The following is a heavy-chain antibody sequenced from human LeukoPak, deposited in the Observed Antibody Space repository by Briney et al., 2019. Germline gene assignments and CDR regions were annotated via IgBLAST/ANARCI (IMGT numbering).Heavy chain of an antibody. V-gene: IGHV4-34*01. Sequence: SETLSLTCAVYGGSFSGYYWSWIRQPPGKGLEWIGEINHSGSTNYNPSLKSRVTISVDTSKNQFSLKLSSVTAADTAVYYCARGLTTYYYGSGRSMSWFDPWGQGALVTVS. CDR3: ARGLTTYYYGSGRSMSWFDP. CDR2: INHSGST. D-gene: IGHD3-10*01. J-gene: IGHJ5*02. CDR1: GGSFSGYY.